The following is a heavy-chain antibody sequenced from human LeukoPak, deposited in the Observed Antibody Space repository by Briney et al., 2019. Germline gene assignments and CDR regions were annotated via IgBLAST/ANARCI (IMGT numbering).Heavy chain of an antibody. V-gene: IGHV3-30*02. D-gene: IGHD2-2*01. Sequence: PGGSLRLSCAASGFTFSSYGMHWVRQAPGKGLEWVAFIRYDGSNKYYADSVKGRFTISRDNSKNTLYLQMNSLRAEDTAVYYCAKAGRVVVVVPAAISTRIDYWGQGTLVTVSS. CDR3: AKAGRVVVVVPAAISTRIDY. CDR2: IRYDGSNK. CDR1: GFTFSSYG. J-gene: IGHJ4*02.